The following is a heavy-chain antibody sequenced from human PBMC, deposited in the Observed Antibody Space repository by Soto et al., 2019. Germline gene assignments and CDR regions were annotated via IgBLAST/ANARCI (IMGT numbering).Heavy chain of an antibody. V-gene: IGHV3-64D*06. CDR3: VKDRYVDF. Sequence: VGSLRLSCSVFGFTFSSYAMHWVRQAPGKGLEYVSSISSSGVATYYADSVKGRFTISRDNSMSTLYLQMSSLRVEDTAVYYCVKDRYVDFWGQGTLVTVSS. J-gene: IGHJ4*02. CDR2: ISSSGVAT. CDR1: GFTFSSYA.